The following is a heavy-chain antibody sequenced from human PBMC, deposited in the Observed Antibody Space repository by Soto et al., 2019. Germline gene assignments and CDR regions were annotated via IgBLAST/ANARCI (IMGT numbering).Heavy chain of an antibody. V-gene: IGHV4-34*01. J-gene: IGHJ5*02. CDR2: INHSGST. Sequence: SETLSLTCAVYGGSFSGYYWSWIRQPPGKGLEWIGEINHSGSTNYNPPLKSRVTISVDTSKNQFSLKLSPVTAADTAVYYCARGAPTPNYDFWSGYRSEYGWFDPWGQGTLVTVSS. CDR3: ARGAPTPNYDFWSGYRSEYGWFDP. CDR1: GGSFSGYY. D-gene: IGHD3-3*01.